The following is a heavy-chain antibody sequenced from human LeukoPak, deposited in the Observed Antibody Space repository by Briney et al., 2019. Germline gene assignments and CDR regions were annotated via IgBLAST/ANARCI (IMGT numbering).Heavy chain of an antibody. CDR2: IKQDGSDK. V-gene: IGHV3-7*01. D-gene: IGHD5-18*01. Sequence: GGSLRLSCAASGFTFSSYWMTWVRQAPGKGLEWVANIKQDGSDKYYVDSVKGRFTISRDNAKNSLYLQMNSLRAGDTAVYYCARADLRGYSLDYWGQGTLVTVSS. J-gene: IGHJ4*02. CDR1: GFTFSSYW. CDR3: ARADLRGYSLDY.